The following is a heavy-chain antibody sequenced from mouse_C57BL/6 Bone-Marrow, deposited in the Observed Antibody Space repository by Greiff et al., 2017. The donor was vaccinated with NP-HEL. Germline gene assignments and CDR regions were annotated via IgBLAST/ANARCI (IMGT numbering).Heavy chain of an antibody. Sequence: EVQLVESGGDLVKPGGSLKLSCAASGFTFSSYGMSWVRQTPDKRLEWVATISSGGSYTYYPDSVKGRFTISRDNAKNTLYLQMSSLKSEDTAMYYCARTYYSNSYYAMDYWGQGTSVTVSS. CDR2: ISSGGSYT. CDR3: ARTYYSNSYYAMDY. CDR1: GFTFSSYG. V-gene: IGHV5-6*01. D-gene: IGHD2-5*01. J-gene: IGHJ4*01.